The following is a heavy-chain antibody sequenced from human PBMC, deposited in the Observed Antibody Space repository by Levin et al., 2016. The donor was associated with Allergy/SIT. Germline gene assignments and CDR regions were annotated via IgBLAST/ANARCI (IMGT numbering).Heavy chain of an antibody. V-gene: IGHV4-59*01. Sequence: SETLSLTCNVSGVSISGSYWSWIRQSPGKGLEWIGYMYYTGITNYNPSLKSRVTMSKNTSKNQFSLKLSSVTAADTAVYYCARVLPPNRGAFDIWGQGTMVTVSS. CDR1: GVSISGSY. CDR3: ARVLPPNRGAFDI. J-gene: IGHJ3*02. CDR2: MYYTGIT.